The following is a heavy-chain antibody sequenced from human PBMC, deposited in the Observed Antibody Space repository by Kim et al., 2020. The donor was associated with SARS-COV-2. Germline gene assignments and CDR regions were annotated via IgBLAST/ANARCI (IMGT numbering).Heavy chain of an antibody. Sequence: ASVKVSCKVSGYTLTELSMHWVRQAPGKGLEWMGGFDPEDGETIYAQKFQGRVTMTEDTSTDTAYMELSSLRSEDTAVYYCATPWCSSTSCRTDYYYGMDVWGQGTTVTVSS. CDR3: ATPWCSSTSCRTDYYYGMDV. CDR2: FDPEDGET. V-gene: IGHV1-24*01. CDR1: GYTLTELS. D-gene: IGHD2-2*01. J-gene: IGHJ6*02.